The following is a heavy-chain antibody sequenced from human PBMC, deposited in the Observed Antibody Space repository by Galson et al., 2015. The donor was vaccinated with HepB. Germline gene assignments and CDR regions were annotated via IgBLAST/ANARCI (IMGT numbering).Heavy chain of an antibody. J-gene: IGHJ4*02. D-gene: IGHD3-10*01. CDR3: ARITAGSGYYGSGSRDAFDY. CDR2: IDWDDDK. Sequence: PALVTPTQTLTLTCTFSGFSLRTSGMCVSWIRQPPGKALEWLARIDWDDDKYYSTSLKTRLTISKDTSKNQVVLTMTNMDPVDTATYYCARITAGSGYYGSGSRDAFDYWGQGTLVTVSS. V-gene: IGHV2-70*11. CDR1: GFSLRTSGMC.